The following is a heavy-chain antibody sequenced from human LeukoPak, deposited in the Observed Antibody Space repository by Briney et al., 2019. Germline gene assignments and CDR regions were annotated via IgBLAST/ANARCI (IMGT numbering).Heavy chain of an antibody. J-gene: IGHJ6*03. D-gene: IGHD3-10*01. V-gene: IGHV1-2*02. Sequence: ASVKVSCKASGYTFTGYYMQWVRQAPGQGLEWMGWINPNSGGTNYAQKFQGRVTMTRDTSISTAYMELSRLRSDDTAVYYCARGAKKLWFGELLSSGVRYYYYMDVWGKGTTVTISS. CDR1: GYTFTGYY. CDR3: ARGAKKLWFGELLSSGVRYYYYMDV. CDR2: INPNSGGT.